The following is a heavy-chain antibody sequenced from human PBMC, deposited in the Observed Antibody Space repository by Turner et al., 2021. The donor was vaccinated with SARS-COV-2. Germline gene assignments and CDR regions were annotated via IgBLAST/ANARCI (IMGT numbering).Heavy chain of an antibody. J-gene: IGHJ4*02. D-gene: IGHD2-21*02. CDR1: GGSFSGYY. CDR2: INHSGST. V-gene: IGHV4-34*01. CDR3: ARGPYAVTGPFDY. Sequence: QVQLQQWGAGLLKPSKTLSLTCAVYGGSFSGYYWSWIRQPPGKGLEWIGEINHSGSTNYNPSLKSRVTISVDTSKNQFSLKLSSVTAADTAVYYCARGPYAVTGPFDYWGQGTLVTVSS.